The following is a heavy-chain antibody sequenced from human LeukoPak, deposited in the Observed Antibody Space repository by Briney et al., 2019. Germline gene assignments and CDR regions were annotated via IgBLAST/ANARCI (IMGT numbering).Heavy chain of an antibody. Sequence: SETLSLTCAVYGGSFSGYYWSWIRQHPGKGLEWIGYIYYSGSTYYNPSLKSRVTISVDTSKNQFSLKLSSVTAADTAVYYCARGWLTVSGRYYFDYWGQGTLVTVSS. J-gene: IGHJ4*02. CDR2: IYYSGST. V-gene: IGHV4-31*11. D-gene: IGHD4-17*01. CDR3: ARGWLTVSGRYYFDY. CDR1: GGSFSGYY.